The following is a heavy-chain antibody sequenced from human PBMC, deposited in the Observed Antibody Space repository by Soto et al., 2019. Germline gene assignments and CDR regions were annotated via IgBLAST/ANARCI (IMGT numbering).Heavy chain of an antibody. D-gene: IGHD3-22*01. J-gene: IGHJ6*02. V-gene: IGHV4-30-4*01. CDR2: IYYSGRT. Sequence: QVQLQESGPGLVKPSQTLSLTCTVSGDSISSGDSYWSWIRQPPGKGLEWIGYIYYSGRTYYTPSLKSRVTMSVDTSKNQFSLKLSSVTAADPAVYYCARIYYDYNLYYYFGMDVWGQGTTVTVSS. CDR3: ARIYYDYNLYYYFGMDV. CDR1: GDSISSGDSY.